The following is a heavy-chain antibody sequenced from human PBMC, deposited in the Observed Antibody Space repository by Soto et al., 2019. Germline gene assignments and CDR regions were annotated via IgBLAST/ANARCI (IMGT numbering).Heavy chain of an antibody. Sequence: SETLSLTCAVYGGSFSGYYWSWIRQPPGKGLEWIGEINHSGSTNYNPSLKSRVTISVDTSKNQFSLKLSSVTAADTAVYYCARAERFGELSLYFDYWGQGTLVTVSS. CDR2: INHSGST. V-gene: IGHV4-34*01. J-gene: IGHJ4*02. CDR3: ARAERFGELSLYFDY. CDR1: GGSFSGYY. D-gene: IGHD3-10*01.